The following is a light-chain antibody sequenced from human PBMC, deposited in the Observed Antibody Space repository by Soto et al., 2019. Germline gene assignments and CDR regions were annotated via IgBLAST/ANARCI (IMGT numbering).Light chain of an antibody. CDR2: GAS. CDR1: QSVSSSY. Sequence: EIVLTQSPGTLSLSPGERATLSCRASQSVSSSYLAWYQQKPGQAPRLLIYGASSRATGIPDRLSGSGSGTDFTLTISRLETEDFAVYYCQQYCSSPRRTFGQGTKVDIK. CDR3: QQYCSSPRRT. J-gene: IGKJ1*01. V-gene: IGKV3-20*01.